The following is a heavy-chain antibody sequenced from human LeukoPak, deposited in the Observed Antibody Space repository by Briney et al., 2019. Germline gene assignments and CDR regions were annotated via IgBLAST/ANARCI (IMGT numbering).Heavy chain of an antibody. D-gene: IGHD2-2*01. CDR2: ISSSGSTI. CDR1: GFTFSSYE. CDR3: AKVDCGSPGCRRFDL. J-gene: IGHJ2*01. V-gene: IGHV3-48*03. Sequence: GGSLRLSCAASGFTFSSYEMNWVRQAPGKGLEWVSYISSSGSTIYYADSVKGRFTISRDNAKNSLYLQMNSLRAEDTAVYFCAKVDCGSPGCRRFDLWGRGTLVTVSS.